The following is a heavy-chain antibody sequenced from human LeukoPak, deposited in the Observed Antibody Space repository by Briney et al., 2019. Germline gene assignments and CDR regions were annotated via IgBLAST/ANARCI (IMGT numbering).Heavy chain of an antibody. V-gene: IGHV3-15*01. CDR1: GFTFSNAW. Sequence: GGSLRLSCAASGFTFSNAWMSWVRQAPGKGLEGVGRIKSKTDGGTTDYAAPVKGRFTISRDDSKNTLYLQMTGLKTEDTAVYYCTTEQFSFYYYGSGSYINWFDPWGQGTLVTVSS. CDR2: IKSKTDGGTT. J-gene: IGHJ5*02. CDR3: TTEQFSFYYYGSGSYINWFDP. D-gene: IGHD3-10*01.